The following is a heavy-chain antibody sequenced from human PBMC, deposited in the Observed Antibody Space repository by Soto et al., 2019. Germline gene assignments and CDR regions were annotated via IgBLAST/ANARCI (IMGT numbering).Heavy chain of an antibody. J-gene: IGHJ4*02. V-gene: IGHV1-18*01. Sequence: QVHLVQSGAEVKKPAASVKVSCKGSCYDFTTYGITWVRQAPGHGLEWMAWISAHNGNTDYAQKLQGRVTVTRDTSRRTAYTELRSLSSDDTAMYYCARGGYGDYWGQGALVTVSS. CDR3: ARGGYGDY. CDR2: ISAHNGNT. D-gene: IGHD1-1*01. CDR1: CYDFTTYG.